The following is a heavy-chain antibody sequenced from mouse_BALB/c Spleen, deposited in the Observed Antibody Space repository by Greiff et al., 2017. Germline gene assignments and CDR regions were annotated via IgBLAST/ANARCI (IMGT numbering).Heavy chain of an antibody. J-gene: IGHJ1*01. CDR3: ARDGDWYFDV. V-gene: IGHV2-6-7*01. CDR1: GFSLTGYG. Sequence: VQLQESGPGLVAPSQSLSITCTASGFSLTGYGVNWVRQRPGKGLEWLGMIWGDGSTDNNTAHKSRLSISKDNSKSQDFLKMNSLQTDDTARYCCARDGDWYFDVWGAGTTVTVSS. CDR2: IWGDGST.